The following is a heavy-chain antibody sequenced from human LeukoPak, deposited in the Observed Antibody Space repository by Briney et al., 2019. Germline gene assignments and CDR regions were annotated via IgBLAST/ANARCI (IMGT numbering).Heavy chain of an antibody. CDR2: IVVGSGNT. CDR3: AAVPYYDFWSGYYTCDY. Sequence: SVKVSCKASGFTFTSSAVQWVRQARGQRLEWIGWIVVGSGNTNYAQKFQERVTITRDMSTSTAYMELSSLRYEGTAVYYCAAVPYYDFWSGYYTCDYWGQGTLVTVSS. CDR1: GFTFTSSA. J-gene: IGHJ4*02. D-gene: IGHD3-3*01. V-gene: IGHV1-58*01.